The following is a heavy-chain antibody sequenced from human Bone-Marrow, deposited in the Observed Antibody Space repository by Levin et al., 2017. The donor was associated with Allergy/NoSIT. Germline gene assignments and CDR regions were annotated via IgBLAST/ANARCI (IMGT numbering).Heavy chain of an antibody. D-gene: IGHD3-10*01. CDR1: GFGMNSYE. CDR2: ISSNAATI. V-gene: IGHV3-48*03. CDR3: ARSSGRYYGPDY. J-gene: IGHJ4*02. Sequence: QPGGSLRLSCAASGFGMNSYEMNWVRLAPGKGLQWIAYISSNAATIYYADSVRGRFSISKDYAKNSVYLQMNSLRAEDTALYYCARSSGRYYGPDYWGQGTLVTVSS.